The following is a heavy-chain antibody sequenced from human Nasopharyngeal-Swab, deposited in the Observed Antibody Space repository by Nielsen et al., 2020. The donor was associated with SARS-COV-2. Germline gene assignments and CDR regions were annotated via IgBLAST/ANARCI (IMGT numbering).Heavy chain of an antibody. Sequence: ETLSLTCAVSGGSISSSNWWSWVRQAPGQGLEWVSTVDYDGVRTHYADSVEGRFIISRDNSRNTAYLQIKSLRVEDAAVYYCATWMTAHFDYWGQGTLVT. CDR2: VDYDGVRT. CDR1: GGSISSSN. J-gene: IGHJ4*02. CDR3: ATWMTAHFDY. V-gene: IGHV3-23*01. D-gene: IGHD5-18*01.